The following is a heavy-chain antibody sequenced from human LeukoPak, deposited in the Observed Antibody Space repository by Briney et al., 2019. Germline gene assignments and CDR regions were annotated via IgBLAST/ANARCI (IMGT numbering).Heavy chain of an antibody. V-gene: IGHV3-7*01. CDR2: IQQDGSEK. J-gene: IGHJ4*02. D-gene: IGHD2-21*02. Sequence: GGSLRLSCGASGFTFNSYWMSWVRQAPGKGLEWVANIQQDGSEKYYVDSVKGRFTISRDNAKNSLYLQMNSLRAEDTAVYYCAREGSTAEIDYWGQGTLVTVSS. CDR3: AREGSTAEIDY. CDR1: GFTFNSYW.